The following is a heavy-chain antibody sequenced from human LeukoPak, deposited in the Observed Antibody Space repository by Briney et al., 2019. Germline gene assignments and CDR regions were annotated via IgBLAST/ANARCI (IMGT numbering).Heavy chain of an antibody. J-gene: IGHJ4*02. V-gene: IGHV3-23*01. CDR3: AKGGPTGSNYFDF. D-gene: IGHD1-26*01. CDR1: EFTFDNYA. CDR2: SGYYS. Sequence: GGSLRLSCAASEFTFDNYAMSWVRQAPGKGLEWVSVSGYYSYYADSVKGRFTVSRDNSKTTLYLQMNSLRADDTAVYYCAKGGPTGSNYFDFWGQGTLVTVSS.